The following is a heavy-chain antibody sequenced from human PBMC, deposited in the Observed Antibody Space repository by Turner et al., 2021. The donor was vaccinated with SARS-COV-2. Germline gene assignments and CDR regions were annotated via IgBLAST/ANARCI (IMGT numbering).Heavy chain of an antibody. CDR1: GFSFSSYA. V-gene: IGHV3-33*01. CDR2: IWNDGSNE. J-gene: IGHJ4*02. CDR3: ARAFGSGSFLLDY. Sequence: QVPLVESGGGVVQPGGSLTLSCAASGFSFSSYAMHWVRQSPEKVLEWVASIWNDGSNEYYANSVKGRFTVSRDNSQNTLFLHMSALRVDDTAVYHCARAFGSGSFLLDYWGQGTQVTVSS. D-gene: IGHD3-10*01.